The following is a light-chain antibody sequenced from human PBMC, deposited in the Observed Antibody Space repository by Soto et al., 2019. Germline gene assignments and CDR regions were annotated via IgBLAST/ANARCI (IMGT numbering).Light chain of an antibody. V-gene: IGKV1-33*01. CDR3: QQYEDVPT. Sequence: DIQMTQSTSSLSASVGDRVTITCQASQDISNSLNWYQQKPGTAPNLLIFDASNLETGVPSRFSRSGAGTDFAFTSSSLQPEDIATYYCQQYEDVPTFGQGAKLEIK. CDR1: QDISNS. J-gene: IGKJ2*01. CDR2: DAS.